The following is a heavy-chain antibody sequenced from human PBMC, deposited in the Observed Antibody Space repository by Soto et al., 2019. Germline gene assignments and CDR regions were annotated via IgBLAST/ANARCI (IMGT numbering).Heavy chain of an antibody. D-gene: IGHD3-3*01. V-gene: IGHV4-34*01. Sequence: PSETLSLTCAVYGGSFSGYYWSWFRQPPGKGLEWIGEINHSGSTNYNPSLKSRVTISVDTSKNQFSLKLTSVTAADTAVYYCARVPFTIFGVATGFWFEAWGQGILVTVSS. CDR1: GGSFSGYY. J-gene: IGHJ5*02. CDR3: ARVPFTIFGVATGFWFEA. CDR2: INHSGST.